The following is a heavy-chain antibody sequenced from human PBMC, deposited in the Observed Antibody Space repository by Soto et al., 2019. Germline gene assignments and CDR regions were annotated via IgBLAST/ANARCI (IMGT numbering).Heavy chain of an antibody. Sequence: SETLSLTCAVYGGSFSDYYWGWFRQPPGKGLECIGEISQSGSTNYNPSLKSRVTISLDTSKNQFSLKLSFVTAADAAMYYCARGLRASYGVRLSYYYYGMDVWGQGTTVTVSS. CDR1: GGSFSDYY. V-gene: IGHV4-34*01. CDR3: ARGLRASYGVRLSYYYYGMDV. J-gene: IGHJ6*02. D-gene: IGHD3-10*01. CDR2: ISQSGST.